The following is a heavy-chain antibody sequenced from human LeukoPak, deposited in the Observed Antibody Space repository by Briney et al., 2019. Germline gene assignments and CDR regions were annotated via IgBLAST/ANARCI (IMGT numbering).Heavy chain of an antibody. D-gene: IGHD5/OR15-5a*01. V-gene: IGHV4-34*01. CDR1: GWSFSGYY. CDR3: AGASVSRYYFDC. J-gene: IGHJ4*02. CDR2: INHDGST. Sequence: PSETLSLTCAVSGWSFSGYYWSWIRQPPGKGLEWIGEINHDGSTNYNASLESRVTISVDTSKNQFSLMLSSVTAADTAVYYSAGASVSRYYFDCWGQGTLVTVS.